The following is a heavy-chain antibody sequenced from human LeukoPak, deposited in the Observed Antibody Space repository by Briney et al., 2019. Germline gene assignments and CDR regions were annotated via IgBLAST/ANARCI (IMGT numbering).Heavy chain of an antibody. V-gene: IGHV1-69*04. Sequence: SVKVSCKASRGTFSRYTISWVRQAPGQGLEWMGRIIPILGIANYAQKFQGRVTITADKSTSTAYMELSSLRSEDTAVYYCAREGQLLWFGESTPLRYGMDVWGQGTTVTVSS. CDR1: RGTFSRYT. D-gene: IGHD3-10*01. CDR3: AREGQLLWFGESTPLRYGMDV. J-gene: IGHJ6*02. CDR2: IIPILGIA.